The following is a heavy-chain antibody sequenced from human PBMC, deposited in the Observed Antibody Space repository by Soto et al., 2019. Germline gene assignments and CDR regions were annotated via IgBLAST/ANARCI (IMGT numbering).Heavy chain of an antibody. CDR2: IFHTGTT. Sequence: SETLSLTCTVSGGSIANYYYSWIRQPPGKGLEWIGYIFHTGTTSYNPSLKSRVTLSVDTSKNQFSLKLSSVTAADTAVYYCARLGGSYAVPHFDYWGQGTLVTVSS. J-gene: IGHJ4*02. D-gene: IGHD1-26*01. CDR3: ARLGGSYAVPHFDY. V-gene: IGHV4-59*08. CDR1: GGSIANYY.